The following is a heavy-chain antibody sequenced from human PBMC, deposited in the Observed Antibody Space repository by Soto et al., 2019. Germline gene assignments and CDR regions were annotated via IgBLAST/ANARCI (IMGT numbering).Heavy chain of an antibody. D-gene: IGHD6-19*01. V-gene: IGHV1-3*01. CDR3: ARGYTSGWTFDF. Sequence: QVQLVQSGAEVKQPGASASVSCKASGYNFTPYVVHWLRQAPGQGPEWMGWINCGSGNTVYSQKFQGRVTFTRDTPARTADMDLNCLSSGDPAVYYCARGYTSGWTFDFWGRGTLVTVSS. J-gene: IGHJ4*02. CDR1: GYNFTPYV. CDR2: INCGSGNT.